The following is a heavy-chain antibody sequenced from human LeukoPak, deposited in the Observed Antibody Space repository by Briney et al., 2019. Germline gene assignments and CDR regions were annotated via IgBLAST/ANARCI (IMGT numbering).Heavy chain of an antibody. D-gene: IGHD6-19*01. V-gene: IGHV5-51*01. CDR3: ARQPLGPYSSGSGAFDI. CDR2: IYPGDSDT. CDR1: GYSFTSYW. Sequence: GESLQISCKGSGYSFTSYWIGWVRQMPGKGLEWMGIIYPGDSDTRYSPSFQGQVTISADKSISTAYLQWSSLKASDTAMYYCARQPLGPYSSGSGAFDIWGQGTMVTASS. J-gene: IGHJ3*02.